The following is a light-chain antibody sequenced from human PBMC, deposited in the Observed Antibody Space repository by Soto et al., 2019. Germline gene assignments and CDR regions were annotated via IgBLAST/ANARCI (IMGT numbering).Light chain of an antibody. Sequence: QSVLTQPPAVSGAPGQRVTISCTGGSSNIGAGYDVHWYQQLPGTAPKLLVSGNTNRPSGVPDRFSGSKSGTSASLAITGLQAEDEADYYCQSFDSSLRGWVFGGGTKVTVL. CDR1: SSNIGAGYD. V-gene: IGLV1-40*01. J-gene: IGLJ3*02. CDR3: QSFDSSLRGWV. CDR2: GNT.